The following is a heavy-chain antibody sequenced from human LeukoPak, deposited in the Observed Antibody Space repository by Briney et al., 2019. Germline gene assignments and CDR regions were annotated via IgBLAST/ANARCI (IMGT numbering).Heavy chain of an antibody. CDR3: AKSFRPIYYYYGMDV. CDR1: GFTIDDYG. J-gene: IGHJ6*02. CDR2: INWNGGST. V-gene: IGHV3-20*04. Sequence: PRGSLRLSCAASGFTIDDYGMSWVRQAPGKGLEWVSGINWNGGSTGYADSVKGRFTISRDNAKNSLYPQMNSLRAEDTALYYCAKSFRPIYYYYGMDVWGQGTTVTVSS.